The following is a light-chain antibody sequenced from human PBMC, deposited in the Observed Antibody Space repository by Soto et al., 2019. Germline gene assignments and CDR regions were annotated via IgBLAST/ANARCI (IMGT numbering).Light chain of an antibody. Sequence: DIQMTQSPSTLSASVGDRVTITCRASQSINTWLAWYQQKPGTVPKLLIYEASTLESGVPSRFSGSRSGTGFTLTVSSLQPDDFATYYCQQYNDSFRYTFGQGTKVDIK. J-gene: IGKJ2*01. CDR2: EAS. CDR1: QSINTW. CDR3: QQYNDSFRYT. V-gene: IGKV1-5*03.